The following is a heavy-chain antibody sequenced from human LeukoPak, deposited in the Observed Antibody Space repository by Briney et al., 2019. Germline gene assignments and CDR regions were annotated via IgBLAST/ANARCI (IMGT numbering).Heavy chain of an antibody. D-gene: IGHD3-10*02. V-gene: IGHV3-7*03. CDR2: MSQDGNQK. J-gene: IGHJ5*02. Sequence: GGSLRLSCAASGFSFSSYWMTWVRQAPGKGLEWVANMSQDGNQKYYVDSVKGRFTISRDNAKNSLCLQMDSLRAEDTAVYFCATGKSTYVSWGQGALVTVSS. CDR3: ATGKSTYVS. CDR1: GFSFSSYW.